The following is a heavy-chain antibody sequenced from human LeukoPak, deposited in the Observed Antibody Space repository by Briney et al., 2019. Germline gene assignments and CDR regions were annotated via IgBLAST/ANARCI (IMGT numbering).Heavy chain of an antibody. J-gene: IGHJ6*02. CDR2: ISSSSSYI. V-gene: IGHV3-21*01. D-gene: IGHD5-12*01. CDR3: ARDHGYDTLYYYYGMDV. CDR1: GFTFSSYS. Sequence: PGGSLRLSCAASGFTFSSYSMNWVRQAPGKGLEWVSSISSSSSYIYYADSVKGRFTISRDNAKNSLYLQMNSLRAEDTAVYYCARDHGYDTLYYYYGMDVWGQGTTVTVSS.